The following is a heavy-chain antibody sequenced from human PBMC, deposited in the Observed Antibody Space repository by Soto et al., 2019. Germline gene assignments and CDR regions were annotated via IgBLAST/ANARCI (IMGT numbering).Heavy chain of an antibody. CDR1: GGSFSGYY. D-gene: IGHD3-22*01. V-gene: IGHV4-34*01. CDR2: INHSGST. CDR3: ARGLSYYDSSGYSPFYYYYGMDV. J-gene: IGHJ6*02. Sequence: QVQLQQWGAGLLKPSETLSLTCAVYGGSFSGYYWSWIRQPPGKGLEWIGEINHSGSTNYNPSLKSRVTISVDTSKTQFFLKLSSVTAADTAVYYCARGLSYYDSSGYSPFYYYYGMDVWGQGTTVTVSS.